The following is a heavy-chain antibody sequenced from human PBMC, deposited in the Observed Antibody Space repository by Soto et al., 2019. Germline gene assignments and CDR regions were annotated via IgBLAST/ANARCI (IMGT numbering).Heavy chain of an antibody. D-gene: IGHD3-22*01. V-gene: IGHV4-31*03. CDR3: ATYDSSGYYSSGFDY. CDR2: IYYSGST. J-gene: IGHJ4*02. CDR1: GCSISSGGYY. Sequence: SETLSLTCTVSGCSISSGGYYWRWIRQHPGKGLEWIGYIYYSGSTYYNPSLKSRVTISVDTSKNQFSLKLSSVTAADTAVYYCATYDSSGYYSSGFDYWGQGTLVTVSS.